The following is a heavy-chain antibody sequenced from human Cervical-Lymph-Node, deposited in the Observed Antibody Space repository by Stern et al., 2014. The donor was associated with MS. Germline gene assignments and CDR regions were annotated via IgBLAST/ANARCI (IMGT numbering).Heavy chain of an antibody. CDR1: GVSITSSSFY. D-gene: IGHD3-22*01. Sequence: QLQLQESGPGLVKPSQTLSLTCTVSGVSITSSSFYWTWIRQPAGKGLEWIGRIYVRGPTDYNPSLKGRVTMSLDASKNQFSLELTSVTADDTAVYYCARQAGYYDNSAYYNYWGQGTLVTVSS. CDR3: ARQAGYYDNSAYYNY. V-gene: IGHV4-61*02. CDR2: IYVRGPT. J-gene: IGHJ4*02.